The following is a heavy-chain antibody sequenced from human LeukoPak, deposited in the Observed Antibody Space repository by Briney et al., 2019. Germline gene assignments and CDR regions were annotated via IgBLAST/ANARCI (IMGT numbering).Heavy chain of an antibody. Sequence: ASVKVSCKASGYTFTGYYMHWVRQAPGQGLEWVGRINPNSGGTNYPQKFQGRVTMTRDPSISTDYMELSRRRSDDTAVYSCAKGDIVVVPVAMRYFDYWGEGTLVTVSS. CDR1: GYTFTGYY. CDR2: INPNSGGT. J-gene: IGHJ4*02. D-gene: IGHD2-2*01. CDR3: AKGDIVVVPVAMRYFDY. V-gene: IGHV1-2*06.